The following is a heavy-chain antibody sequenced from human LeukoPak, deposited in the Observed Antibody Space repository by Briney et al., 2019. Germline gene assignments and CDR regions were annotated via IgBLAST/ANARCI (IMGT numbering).Heavy chain of an antibody. CDR1: GVSVTSYY. J-gene: IGHJ4*02. V-gene: IGHV4-4*07. CDR3: ARFTKDSSSSSGYYFDY. Sequence: SETLSLTCTVSGVSVTSYYWSWLRQPAGKGLEWIGRIYTSGSTSYNPSLRSRLTMSVDTSKNQFSINLSSVTAADTAVYYCARFTKDSSSSSGYYFDYWGQGTLVTVSS. D-gene: IGHD6-13*01. CDR2: IYTSGST.